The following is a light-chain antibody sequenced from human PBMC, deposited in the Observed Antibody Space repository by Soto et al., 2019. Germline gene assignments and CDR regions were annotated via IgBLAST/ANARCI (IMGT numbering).Light chain of an antibody. CDR3: SSYTSTSFGV. J-gene: IGLJ3*02. CDR1: SSDVGSYDY. CDR2: EVN. Sequence: HSALTQPASVSGSPGQSITISCTGTSSDVGSYDYVSWYQHHPGKAPKLLIYEVNNRPSGVSNRFSGSKSGNTASLTISGLQAEDEAAYYCSSYTSTSFGVFGGGTKLTVL. V-gene: IGLV2-14*01.